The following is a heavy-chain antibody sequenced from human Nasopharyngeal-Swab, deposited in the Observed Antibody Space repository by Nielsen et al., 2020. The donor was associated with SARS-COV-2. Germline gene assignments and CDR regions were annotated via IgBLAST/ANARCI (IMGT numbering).Heavy chain of an antibody. J-gene: IGHJ5*02. CDR2: INTNTGNP. CDR1: GYTFTSYA. Sequence: VKVSCKASGYTFTSYAMNWVRQAPGQGLEWMGWINTNTGNPTYAQGFTGRFVFSLDTSVSTAYLQISSLKAEDTAVYYCARGSGWNDLGWFDPWGQGTLVTVSS. V-gene: IGHV7-4-1*02. D-gene: IGHD1-1*01. CDR3: ARGSGWNDLGWFDP.